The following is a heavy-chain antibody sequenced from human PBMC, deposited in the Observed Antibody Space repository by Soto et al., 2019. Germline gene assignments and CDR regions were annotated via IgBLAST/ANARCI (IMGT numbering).Heavy chain of an antibody. J-gene: IGHJ3*02. CDR3: AKTSGYPNRGAFDI. D-gene: IGHD3-22*01. CDR1: GFTFSSYG. CDR2: ISYDGSNK. Sequence: TGGSLRLSCAASGFTFSSYGMHWVRQAPGKGLEWVAVISYDGSNKYYADSVKGRFTISRDNSKNTLYLQMNSLRAEDTAVYYCAKTSGYPNRGAFDIWGQGTMVTVSS. V-gene: IGHV3-30*18.